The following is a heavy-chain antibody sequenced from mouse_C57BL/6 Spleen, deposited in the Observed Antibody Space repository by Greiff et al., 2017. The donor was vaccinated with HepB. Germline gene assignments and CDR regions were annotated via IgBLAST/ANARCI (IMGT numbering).Heavy chain of an antibody. V-gene: IGHV1-53*01. D-gene: IGHD1-1*01. Sequence: QVQLQQSGTELVKPGASVKLSCKASGYTFTSYWMHWVKQRPGQGLEWIGNINPSNGGTNYNEKFKSKATLTVDKSSSTAYMQLSSLTSEDSAVYYCARGGFTTVVSDWYFDVWGTGTTVTVSS. J-gene: IGHJ1*03. CDR2: INPSNGGT. CDR3: ARGGFTTVVSDWYFDV. CDR1: GYTFTSYW.